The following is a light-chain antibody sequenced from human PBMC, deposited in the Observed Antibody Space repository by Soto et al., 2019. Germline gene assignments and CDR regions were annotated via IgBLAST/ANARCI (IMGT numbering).Light chain of an antibody. V-gene: IGKV3-20*01. CDR3: QQYLTSPKT. CDR2: AAS. J-gene: IGKJ1*01. CDR1: QSVSSSN. Sequence: DIVLTQSPGTLSLSPGESATLSCRASQSVSSSNLAWYQQKPAQAPRLLIYAASRRAPGIPERFSGSGSGTDFTLTISRLEPEDFAVYYCQQYLTSPKTFGQGTKVEIK.